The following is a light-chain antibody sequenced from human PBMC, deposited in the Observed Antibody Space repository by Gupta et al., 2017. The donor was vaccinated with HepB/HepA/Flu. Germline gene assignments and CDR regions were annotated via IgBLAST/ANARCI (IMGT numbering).Light chain of an antibody. CDR3: QQHGDWPVT. CDR1: QCVSSY. J-gene: IGKJ4*01. V-gene: IGKV3-11*01. Sequence: EIVFTQSPATLSLSPGERATLPCRASQCVSSYLAWYQQKPGQAPRRLIYDASNRATGIPARFAGSGSGTDFTLTISSLEPEDFAVYYCQQHGDWPVTFGGGTKVDIK. CDR2: DAS.